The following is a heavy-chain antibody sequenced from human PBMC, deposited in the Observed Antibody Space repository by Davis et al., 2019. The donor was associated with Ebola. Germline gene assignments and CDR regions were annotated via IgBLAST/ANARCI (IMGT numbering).Heavy chain of an antibody. J-gene: IGHJ4*02. V-gene: IGHV1-46*01. CDR3: ARGRGHHESSGGDY. CDR1: GYTFTGYY. CDR2: INPSGGST. Sequence: ASVTVSCKASGYTFTGYYIHWVRQAPGQGLEWMGIINPSGGSTAYAQKFQGRVTMTRDTSTGTVYMELNSLRSEDTALYYCARGRGHHESSGGDYWGQGTLVTVSS. D-gene: IGHD3-22*01.